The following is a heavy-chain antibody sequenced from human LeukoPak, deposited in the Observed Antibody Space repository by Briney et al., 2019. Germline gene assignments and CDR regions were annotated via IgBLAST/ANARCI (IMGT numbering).Heavy chain of an antibody. D-gene: IGHD6-19*01. CDR1: GFTFNDYA. Sequence: GGSLRLSCAASGFTFNDYAMHWVRQAPGKGLEWVSAISGSGGSTYYADSVKGRFTISRDNSKNTLYLQMNSLRAEDTAVYYCAKEGDPIAVAGTFDYWGQGTLVTVSS. V-gene: IGHV3-23*01. CDR2: ISGSGGST. CDR3: AKEGDPIAVAGTFDY. J-gene: IGHJ4*02.